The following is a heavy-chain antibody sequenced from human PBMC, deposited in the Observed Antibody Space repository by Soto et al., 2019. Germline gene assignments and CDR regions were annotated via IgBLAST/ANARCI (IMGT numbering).Heavy chain of an antibody. V-gene: IGHV1-2*02. CDR2: INPNSGGT. J-gene: IGHJ5*02. Sequence: GASVKVSCKASGNSFSGYYMHWVRQAPGQGLEWMGWINPNSGGTYYADSVKGRSTISRDNAKNTLHLEMNSLRAEDTAVYYCVRDGHCITTSCYGNWFDPWGQGTLVTVSS. D-gene: IGHD2-2*01. CDR1: GNSFSGYY. CDR3: VRDGHCITTSCYGNWFDP.